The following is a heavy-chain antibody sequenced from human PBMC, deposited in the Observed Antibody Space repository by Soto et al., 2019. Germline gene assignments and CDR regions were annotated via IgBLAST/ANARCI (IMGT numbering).Heavy chain of an antibody. CDR1: GGSVSSESHY. Sequence: SETLSLTCTVSGGSVSSESHYWSWIRQTPGKGLEWIGYIYYTGSTNYNPSLKGRVTMSVDTSRDQVSLRLSSVTAADTAVYYCARAVVVTAMDPPYWFDPWGQGTLVTVSS. J-gene: IGHJ5*02. V-gene: IGHV4-61*01. D-gene: IGHD2-21*02. CDR3: ARAVVVTAMDPPYWFDP. CDR2: IYYTGST.